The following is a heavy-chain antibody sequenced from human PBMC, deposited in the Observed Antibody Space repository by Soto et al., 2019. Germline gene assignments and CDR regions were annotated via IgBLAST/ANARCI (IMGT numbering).Heavy chain of an antibody. Sequence: GVSLRLSCAASGFTFSSYSMNWVRQAPGKGLEWVSSISSSSSYIYYADSVKGRFTISRDNAKNSLYLQMNSLRAEDTAVYYCARDLELGWFPGYSYGCYYYYGMAVWGKGPTVPDSP. CDR3: ARDLELGWFPGYSYGCYYYYGMAV. D-gene: IGHD5-18*01. V-gene: IGHV3-21*01. CDR1: GFTFSSYS. J-gene: IGHJ6*04. CDR2: ISSSSSYI.